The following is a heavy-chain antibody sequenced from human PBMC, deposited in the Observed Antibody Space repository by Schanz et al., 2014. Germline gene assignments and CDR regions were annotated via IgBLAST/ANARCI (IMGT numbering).Heavy chain of an antibody. D-gene: IGHD6-13*01. Sequence: QVQLVQSGAEVKKPGASVKVSCKASGYTFTSYGINWVRQAPGQGLEWMGWIIPILGIANYAQKFQGRVTITADRSTSTAYMELSSLRSEDTAVYYCASSGAGYSSSWDFDYWGQGTLVTVSS. CDR3: ASSGAGYSSSWDFDY. CDR2: IIPILGIA. J-gene: IGHJ4*02. V-gene: IGHV1-69*10. CDR1: GYTFTSYG.